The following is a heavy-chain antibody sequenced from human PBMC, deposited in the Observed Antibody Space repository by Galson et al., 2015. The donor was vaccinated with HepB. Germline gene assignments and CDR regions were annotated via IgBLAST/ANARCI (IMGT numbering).Heavy chain of an antibody. CDR1: GFTFSSYA. CDR3: AKDQRSMIVVASDY. Sequence: SLRLSCAASGFTFSSYAMSWVRQAPGKGLEWVSAISGSGGSTYYADSVKGRFTISRDNSKNTLYLQMNSLRAEDTAVYYCAKDQRSMIVVASDYWGQGTLVTVSS. D-gene: IGHD3-22*01. CDR2: ISGSGGST. J-gene: IGHJ4*02. V-gene: IGHV3-23*01.